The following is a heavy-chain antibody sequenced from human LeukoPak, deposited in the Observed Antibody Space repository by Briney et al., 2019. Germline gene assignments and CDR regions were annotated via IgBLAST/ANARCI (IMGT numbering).Heavy chain of an antibody. CDR2: IIPIFGTA. Sequence: WASVKVSCKASGGTFSSYAISWVRQAPGQGLEWMGGIIPIFGTANYAQKFQGRVTITTDESTSTAYMELSSLRSEDTAVYYCARARKDYGGNSASWFDPWGQGTLVTVSS. J-gene: IGHJ5*02. CDR1: GGTFSSYA. CDR3: ARARKDYGGNSASWFDP. D-gene: IGHD4-23*01. V-gene: IGHV1-69*05.